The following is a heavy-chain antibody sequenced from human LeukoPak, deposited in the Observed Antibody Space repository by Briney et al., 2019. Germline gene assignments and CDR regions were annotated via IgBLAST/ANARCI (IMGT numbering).Heavy chain of an antibody. J-gene: IGHJ4*02. Sequence: ASVTVSCKASGYTFTSYGISWVRQAPGQGLEWMGWISAYNGNTNYAQKLQGRVTMTTDTSTSTAYMELRSLRSDDTAVYYCARVSRYIGYCSGGSCYLPGGYWGQGTLVTVSS. V-gene: IGHV1-18*01. CDR3: ARVSRYIGYCSGGSCYLPGGY. CDR2: ISAYNGNT. CDR1: GYTFTSYG. D-gene: IGHD2-15*01.